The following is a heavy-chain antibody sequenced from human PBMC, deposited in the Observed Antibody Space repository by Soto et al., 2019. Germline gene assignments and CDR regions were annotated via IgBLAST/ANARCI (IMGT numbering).Heavy chain of an antibody. CDR1: GYSFTSYW. V-gene: IGHV5-51*01. Sequence: PGESLKISCKGSGYSFTSYWIGWVRQMPGKGLEWMGIIYPGDSDTRYSPSFQGQVTISADKSISTAYLQWSSLKASDTAMYYCARSRYDYVWGSYRNYYYYYGMDVWGQGTTVTVSS. J-gene: IGHJ6*02. CDR2: IYPGDSDT. D-gene: IGHD3-16*02. CDR3: ARSRYDYVWGSYRNYYYYYGMDV.